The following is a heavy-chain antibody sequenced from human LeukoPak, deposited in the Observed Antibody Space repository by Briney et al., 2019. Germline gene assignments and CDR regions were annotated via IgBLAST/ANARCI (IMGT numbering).Heavy chain of an antibody. J-gene: IGHJ4*02. D-gene: IGHD2-21*02. CDR1: GFTVSSNY. CDR3: AKDPTYCGGDCYTDY. Sequence: GGSLRLSCAASGFTVSSNYMSWVRQAPGKGLECVSVIYSGGGAYYADSVKGRFTISRDNSKNTLYLQMNSLRAEDTAVYYCAKDPTYCGGDCYTDYWGQGTLVTVSS. CDR2: IYSGGGA. V-gene: IGHV3-53*01.